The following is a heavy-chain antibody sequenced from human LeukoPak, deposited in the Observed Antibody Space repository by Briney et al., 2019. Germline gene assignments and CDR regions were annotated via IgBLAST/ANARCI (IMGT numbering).Heavy chain of an antibody. CDR1: GFTVSSNY. V-gene: IGHV3-66*02. CDR3: ARGTGYYYYMDV. J-gene: IGHJ6*03. D-gene: IGHD1-14*01. Sequence: GGSLRLSCAASGFTVSSNYMSWVRQAPGKGLEWVSVTYSGGSTYYADSVKGRFTISRDNSKSTLYLQMNSLRSEDTAVYYCARGTGYYYYMDVWGKGTTVTVSS. CDR2: TYSGGST.